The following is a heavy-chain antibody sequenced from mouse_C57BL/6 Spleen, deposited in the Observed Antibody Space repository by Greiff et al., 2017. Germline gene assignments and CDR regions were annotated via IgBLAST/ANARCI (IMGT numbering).Heavy chain of an antibody. CDR2: ISNGGGST. CDR1: GFTFSDYY. CDR3: ARQGSRYSNFYWYFDV. V-gene: IGHV5-12*01. Sequence: EVQLVESGGGLVQPGGSLKLSCAASGFTFSDYYMYWVRQTPEKRLEWVAYISNGGGSTYYPDTVKGRFTISRDNAKNTLYLQMSRLKSEDTAMYYCARQGSRYSNFYWYFDVWGTGTTVTVSS. J-gene: IGHJ1*03. D-gene: IGHD2-5*01.